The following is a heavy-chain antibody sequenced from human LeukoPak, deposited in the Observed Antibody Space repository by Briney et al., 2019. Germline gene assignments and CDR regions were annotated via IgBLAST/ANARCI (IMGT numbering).Heavy chain of an antibody. V-gene: IGHV1-2*02. CDR3: ARVSYGDYVKPDP. Sequence: ASVKLSCKAFGYTFTGYYMHWVRQGPGQGLEWMGWINPNSGGTNYAQKFQGRVTMTRDTSISTAYMELSRLRSDDTAVYYCARVSYGDYVKPDPWGQGTPVTVSS. D-gene: IGHD4-17*01. J-gene: IGHJ5*02. CDR2: INPNSGGT. CDR1: GYTFTGYY.